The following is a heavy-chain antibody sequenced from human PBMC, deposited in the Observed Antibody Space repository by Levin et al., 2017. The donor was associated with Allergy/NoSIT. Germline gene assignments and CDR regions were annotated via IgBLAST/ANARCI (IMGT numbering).Heavy chain of an antibody. Sequence: GSLRLSCVVYGGSFSGYYWSWIRQAPGKGLEWIGQITHGGGTTYNPSLRSRVTISLDTSNNHFSLKVNSMTAADTAVYYCARGGYYASGFYYINWFDTWGQGTLVTVSS. V-gene: IGHV4-34*01. CDR3: ARGGYYASGFYYINWFDT. D-gene: IGHD3-10*01. CDR1: GGSFSGYY. CDR2: ITHGGGT. J-gene: IGHJ5*02.